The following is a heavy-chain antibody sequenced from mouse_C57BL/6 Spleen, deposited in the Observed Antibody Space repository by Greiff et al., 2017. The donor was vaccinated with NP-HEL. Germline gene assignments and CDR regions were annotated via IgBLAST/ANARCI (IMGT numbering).Heavy chain of an antibody. CDR3: ARRLIYYDYDYAMDY. J-gene: IGHJ4*01. Sequence: EVQVVESGGGLVQPGGSLKLSCAASGFTFSDYYMYWVRQTPEKRLEWVAYISNGGGSTYYPDTVKGRFTISRDNAKNTLYLQMSRLKSEDTAMYYCARRLIYYDYDYAMDYWGQGTSVTVSS. CDR1: GFTFSDYY. D-gene: IGHD2-4*01. CDR2: ISNGGGST. V-gene: IGHV5-12*01.